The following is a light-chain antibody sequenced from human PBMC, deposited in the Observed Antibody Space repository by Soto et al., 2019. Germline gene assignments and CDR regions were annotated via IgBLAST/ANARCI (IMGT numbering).Light chain of an antibody. Sequence: QSALTQPPAASGSPGQSVAISCTGTSSDVGGYNYVSWYQQHPGKAPKVMIYEVSKRPSGVPDRFSGSKSGNTASLTVSGLQAEDDADYSRNSYAGNNNWVFGGGTQLTVL. CDR1: SSDVGGYNY. CDR3: NSYAGNNNWV. J-gene: IGLJ3*02. V-gene: IGLV2-8*01. CDR2: EVS.